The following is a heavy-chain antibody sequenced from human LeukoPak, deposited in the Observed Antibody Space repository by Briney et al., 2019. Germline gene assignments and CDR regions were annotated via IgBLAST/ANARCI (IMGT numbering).Heavy chain of an antibody. V-gene: IGHV3-23*01. D-gene: IGHD3-22*01. CDR1: GFTFSSYA. J-gene: IGHJ4*02. Sequence: PGRSLRLSCAASGFTFSSYAMSWVRQAPGKGLEWVSAISGSGGSTYYADSVKGRFTISRDNSKNTLYLQMNSLRAEDTAVYYCAKDRGSGYPLPVYYFDYWGQGTLVTVSS. CDR2: ISGSGGST. CDR3: AKDRGSGYPLPVYYFDY.